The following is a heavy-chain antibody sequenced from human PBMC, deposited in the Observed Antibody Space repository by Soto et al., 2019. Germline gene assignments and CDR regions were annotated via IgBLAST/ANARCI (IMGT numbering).Heavy chain of an antibody. J-gene: IGHJ4*02. D-gene: IGHD3-22*01. Sequence: ESGGGVVQPGRSLRLSCAASGFTFSSYAMHWVRQAPGKGLEWVAVISYDGSNKYYADSVKGRFTISRDNSKNTLYLQMNSLRAEDTAVYYCAKGPDSSGYYWGQRTLVTVSS. V-gene: IGHV3-30-3*01. CDR3: AKGPDSSGYY. CDR2: ISYDGSNK. CDR1: GFTFSSYA.